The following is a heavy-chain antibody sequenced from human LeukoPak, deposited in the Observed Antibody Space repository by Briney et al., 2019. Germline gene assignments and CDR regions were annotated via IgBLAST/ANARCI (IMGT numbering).Heavy chain of an antibody. V-gene: IGHV1-2*06. CDR3: ARDKGSSSASYNFDS. CDR1: GYTFTGYY. D-gene: IGHD2-15*01. Sequence: GASVKVSCKASGYTFTGYYIHWVRQAPGQGLEYMGRINPNSGGANYAQKFQDRVTRTRDTSISTAYMELSRLRSDDTAVYYCARDKGSSSASYNFDSWGQGTLVTVSS. J-gene: IGHJ4*02. CDR2: INPNSGGA.